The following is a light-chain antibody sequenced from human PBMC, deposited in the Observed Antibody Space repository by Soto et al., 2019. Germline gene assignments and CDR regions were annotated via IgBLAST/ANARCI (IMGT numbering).Light chain of an antibody. V-gene: IGKV3-11*01. CDR3: QQRSNWPYT. CDR1: QTVSSF. Sequence: EIVLTQSPATLSLSPGERVTLSCRASQTVSSFLAWYQLKPGQAHRLLIYDASNRATGIPARFSGSGSGTDLTLTISSLEPEDFAVYFCQQRSNWPYTFAQGTKLEIK. CDR2: DAS. J-gene: IGKJ2*01.